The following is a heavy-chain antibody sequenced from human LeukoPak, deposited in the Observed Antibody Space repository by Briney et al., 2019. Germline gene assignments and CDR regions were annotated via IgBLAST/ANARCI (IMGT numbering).Heavy chain of an antibody. D-gene: IGHD5-12*01. J-gene: IGHJ4*02. Sequence: SETLSLTCTVSGGSISSYYWSWIRQPPGEGLEWIGYIYYSGSTNYNPSLKSRVTISVDTSKNQFSLKLSSVTAADTAVYYCARERPYSGYDDWGQGTLVTVSS. CDR3: ARERPYSGYDD. CDR1: GGSISSYY. CDR2: IYYSGST. V-gene: IGHV4-59*01.